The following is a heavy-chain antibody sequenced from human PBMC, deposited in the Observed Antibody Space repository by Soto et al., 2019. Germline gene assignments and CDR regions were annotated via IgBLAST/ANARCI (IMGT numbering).Heavy chain of an antibody. CDR3: ARDKDYYGSGKDGMEG. CDR1: GGSISSGGYY. J-gene: IGHJ6*02. V-gene: IGHV4-31*03. Sequence: SETLSLTCTVSGGSISSGGYYWTWIRQHPGKGLEWIGYIYYSGSTYYNPSLKSRVTISVDTSKNQFSLKLSSVTAADTAVYYCARDKDYYGSGKDGMEGWGQGTTVTVS. D-gene: IGHD3-10*01. CDR2: IYYSGST.